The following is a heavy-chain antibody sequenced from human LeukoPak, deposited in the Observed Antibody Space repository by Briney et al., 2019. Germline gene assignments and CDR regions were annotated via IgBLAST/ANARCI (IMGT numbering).Heavy chain of an antibody. CDR1: GYTFTSYD. D-gene: IGHD6-19*01. CDR2: MNPNSGNT. Sequence: ASVKVSCKASGYTFTSYDINWVRQATGQGLEWMGWMNPNSGNTGYAQKFQGRVTITADKSTSTAYMELSSLRSEDTAVYYCARDFVAGLMDVWGQGTTVTVSS. CDR3: ARDFVAGLMDV. V-gene: IGHV1-8*01. J-gene: IGHJ6*02.